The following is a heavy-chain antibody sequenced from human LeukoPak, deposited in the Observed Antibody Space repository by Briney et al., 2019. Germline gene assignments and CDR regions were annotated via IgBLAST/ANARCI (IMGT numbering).Heavy chain of an antibody. J-gene: IGHJ5*02. D-gene: IGHD2-15*01. CDR3: AKDLVGYCSGGSCYRVDP. CDR2: ISGSGGST. CDR1: GFTFSSYA. V-gene: IGHV3-23*01. Sequence: PGGSLRLSCAASGFTFSSYAMSWVRQAPGKGLEWVSAISGSGGSTYYADSVKGRFTISRDNSKNTLYLQMNSLRAEDTAAYYCAKDLVGYCSGGSCYRVDPWGQGTLVTVSS.